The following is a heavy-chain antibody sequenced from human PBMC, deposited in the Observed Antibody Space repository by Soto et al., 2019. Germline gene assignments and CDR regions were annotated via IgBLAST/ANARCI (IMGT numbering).Heavy chain of an antibody. D-gene: IGHD3-10*01. Sequence: QVQLQQWGAGLLKPSETLSLTCAVYGGSFSGYYWSWIRQPPGKGLEWIGEINHSGSTNYNPSLKGRVTISVDTAQNHFSLRFRSVTAADTVVYSCARGQPFRYHGSAIRVGWFDPGGQGTLVTVSS. CDR2: INHSGST. CDR3: ARGQPFRYHGSAIRVGWFDP. J-gene: IGHJ5*02. CDR1: GGSFSGYY. V-gene: IGHV4-34*01.